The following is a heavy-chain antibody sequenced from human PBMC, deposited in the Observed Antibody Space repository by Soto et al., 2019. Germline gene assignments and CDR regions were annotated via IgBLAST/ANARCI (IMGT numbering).Heavy chain of an antibody. CDR3: AKDSVPYGGNFHFDY. J-gene: IGHJ4*02. Sequence: PGGSLRLSCAASGFTVSGNYMSWVRQAPGKGLEWVSAISGSGGSTYYADSVRGRFTISRDNSKNTLYLQMNSLRAEDTAVYYCAKDSVPYGGNFHFDYWGQGTLVTVSS. CDR1: GFTVSGNY. CDR2: ISGSGGST. V-gene: IGHV3-23*01. D-gene: IGHD2-21*02.